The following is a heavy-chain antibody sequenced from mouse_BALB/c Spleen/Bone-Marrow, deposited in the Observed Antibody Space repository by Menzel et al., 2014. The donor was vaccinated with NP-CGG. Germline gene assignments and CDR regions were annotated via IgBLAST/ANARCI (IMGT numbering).Heavy chain of an antibody. V-gene: IGHV2-6-7*01. Sequence: VKLVESGPGLVAPSQNLSITCTVSGFSLTGYGVSWVRQPPGKGLEWLGMIWGDGSTDYNSALKSRLSISKDNSKSQVFLKVNSLQTEDTARYYCARDSFLITRALDYWGQGTSVTVSS. CDR3: ARDSFLITRALDY. D-gene: IGHD2-4*01. CDR2: IWGDGST. J-gene: IGHJ4*01. CDR1: GFSLTGYG.